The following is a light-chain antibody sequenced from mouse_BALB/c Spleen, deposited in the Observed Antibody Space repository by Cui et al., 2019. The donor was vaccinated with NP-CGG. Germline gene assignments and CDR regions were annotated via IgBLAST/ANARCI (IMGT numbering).Light chain of an antibody. CDR3: VLWYSNHWV. CDR1: TGAVTTSNY. Sequence: QAVVTQESAPTTSPGETGTLTCRSSTGAVTTSNYANWVQEKPDHLFTGLIGGTNNRAPGVPARFSGSLIGDKAALTITGAQTEDEAIYFCVLWYSNHWVFGGGTKLTVL. CDR2: GTN. V-gene: IGLV1*01. J-gene: IGLJ1*01.